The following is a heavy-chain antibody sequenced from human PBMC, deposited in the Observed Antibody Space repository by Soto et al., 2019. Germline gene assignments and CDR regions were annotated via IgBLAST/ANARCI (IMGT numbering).Heavy chain of an antibody. Sequence: QVQLVESGGGVVQPGRSLRLSCAASGFTFSSYGMHWVRQAPGKGLEWVAVIWYDGSNNYYADSVKGRFTISRDNSKNTLYLQMNSLRAEDTAVYYCARDSSSGSPPSYGMDVWGQGTTVTVSS. CDR1: GFTFSSYG. J-gene: IGHJ6*02. D-gene: IGHD6-19*01. CDR2: IWYDGSNN. V-gene: IGHV3-33*01. CDR3: ARDSSSGSPPSYGMDV.